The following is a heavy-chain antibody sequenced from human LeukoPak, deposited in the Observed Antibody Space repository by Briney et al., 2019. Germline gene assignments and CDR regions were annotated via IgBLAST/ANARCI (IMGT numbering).Heavy chain of an antibody. CDR2: IYYSGST. CDR1: GGSISSGDYY. Sequence: SQTLSLTCTVSGGSISSGDYYWSWIRQPPGKGLEWIGYIYYSGSTYCNPSLKSRVTISVDTSKNQFSLKLSSVTAADTAVYYCARSSFSYFDYWGQGTLVTVYS. V-gene: IGHV4-30-4*01. J-gene: IGHJ4*02. CDR3: ARSSFSYFDY.